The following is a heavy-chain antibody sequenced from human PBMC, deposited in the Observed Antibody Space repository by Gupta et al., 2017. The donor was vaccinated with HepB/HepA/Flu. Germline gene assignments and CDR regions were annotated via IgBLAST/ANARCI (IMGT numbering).Heavy chain of an antibody. CDR1: GFPFSSQW. CDR2: NKEDGSET. V-gene: IGHV3-7*01. Sequence: EFKLVQSVGAFVHPGGSLRLSCAASGFPFSSQWMSWVRQAPGKGLEGVDNNKEDGSETYYLDTVKGRFTVSRDNTQNSMDLQMTSLRAEDTAVYYCAREAWGRDVWGQGSLVTVSS. D-gene: IGHD3-16*01. J-gene: IGHJ4*02. CDR3: AREAWGRDV.